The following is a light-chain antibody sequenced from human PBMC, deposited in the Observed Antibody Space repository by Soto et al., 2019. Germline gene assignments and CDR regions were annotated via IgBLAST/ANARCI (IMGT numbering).Light chain of an antibody. CDR3: KSYTSRSTYV. V-gene: IGLV2-14*01. CDR2: EVT. Sequence: QSALTQPASVSGSPGQSITISCTGATSDVGNYNYVSRYQHHPGKAPKLMIYEVTNRPSGVSNRFSGSKSGNTASLTISGLQAEDEADYYCKSYTSRSTYVFGTGTKVTVL. CDR1: TSDVGNYNY. J-gene: IGLJ1*01.